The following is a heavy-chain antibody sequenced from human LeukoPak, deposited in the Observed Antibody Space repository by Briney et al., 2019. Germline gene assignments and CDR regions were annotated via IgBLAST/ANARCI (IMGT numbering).Heavy chain of an antibody. J-gene: IGHJ4*02. CDR1: GLTFADYT. V-gene: IGHV3-66*01. CDR2: IYSGGST. CDR3: ARDPGYSYGLDY. Sequence: GGSLRLSCAASGLTFADYTMHWVRQAPGKGLEWVSVIYSGGSTNYADSVKGRFTISRDNSKNTLYLQMNSLRADDTAVYYCARDPGYSYGLDYWGQGTLVTVSS. D-gene: IGHD5-18*01.